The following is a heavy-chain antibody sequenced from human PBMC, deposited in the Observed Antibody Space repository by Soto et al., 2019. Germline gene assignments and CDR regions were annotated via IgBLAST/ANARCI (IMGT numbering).Heavy chain of an antibody. CDR3: ARDLGRRNYKNWFDP. D-gene: IGHD1-7*01. CDR1: GFTFSSYG. CDR2: IWYDGSNK. J-gene: IGHJ5*02. Sequence: QVQLVESGGGVVQPGRSLRLSCAASGFTFSSYGMHWVRQAPGKGLEWVAVIWYDGSNKYYADSVKGRFTISRDNSKNTLYLQMNSLRAEDTAVYYCARDLGRRNYKNWFDPWGQGTLVTVSS. V-gene: IGHV3-33*01.